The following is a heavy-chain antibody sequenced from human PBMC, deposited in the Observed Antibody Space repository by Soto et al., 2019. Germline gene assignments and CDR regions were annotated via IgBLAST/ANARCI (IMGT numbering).Heavy chain of an antibody. CDR2: MSYDGSDK. V-gene: IGHV3-30*18. Sequence: PWVTLRLSCSASGFTFSSYGMHWGRQAPGKGLECVALMSYDGSDKYYADSVKGRFTLPRENTKNTLYLQLRSLRSEDMAVYYGAKDNGSGWYGPHLWGQGSKVTVYS. J-gene: IGHJ6*02. D-gene: IGHD6-19*01. CDR3: AKDNGSGWYGPHL. CDR1: GFTFSSYG.